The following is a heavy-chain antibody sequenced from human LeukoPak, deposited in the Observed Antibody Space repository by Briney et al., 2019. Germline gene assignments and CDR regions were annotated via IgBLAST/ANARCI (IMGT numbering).Heavy chain of an antibody. V-gene: IGHV1-69*13. D-gene: IGHD6-13*01. J-gene: IGHJ4*02. CDR3: ARMGIAAAPSH. CDR1: GYTFTNYD. Sequence: SVKVSCKASGYTFTNYDISWVRQAPGQGLEWMGGIIPIFGTANYAQKFQGRVTITADGSTSTAYMELSSLRSEDTAVYYCARMGIAAAPSHWGQGTLVTVSS. CDR2: IIPIFGTA.